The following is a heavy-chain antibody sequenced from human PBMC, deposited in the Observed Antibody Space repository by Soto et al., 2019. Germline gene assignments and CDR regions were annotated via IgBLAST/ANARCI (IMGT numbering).Heavy chain of an antibody. CDR3: ARVREAAPSREHPYFDY. V-gene: IGHV3-11*06. D-gene: IGHD1-26*01. CDR1: GFTFSDYY. Sequence: QVQLVESGGGLVKPGGSLRLSCAASGFTFSDYYMSWIRQAPGKGLEWVSYISSSSGYTNYADSVKGRFTISRDNAKNSLYLQMNSLRAEDTAVYYCARVREAAPSREHPYFDYWGQGTLVTVSS. J-gene: IGHJ4*02. CDR2: ISSSSGYT.